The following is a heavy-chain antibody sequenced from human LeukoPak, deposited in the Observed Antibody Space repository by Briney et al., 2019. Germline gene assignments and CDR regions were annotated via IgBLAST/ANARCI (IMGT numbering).Heavy chain of an antibody. CDR2: IYYSGST. J-gene: IGHJ6*03. V-gene: IGHV4-59*01. Sequence: PSETLSLTCTVSGGSISSYYWSWIRQPPGKGLEWFGYIYYSGSTNYNPSLKSRVTISVDTSKNQFSLKLSSVTAADTAAYYCARYYGAGYYYYYMDVWGKGTTVTVSS. CDR3: ARYYGAGYYYYYMDV. CDR1: GGSISSYY. D-gene: IGHD4-17*01.